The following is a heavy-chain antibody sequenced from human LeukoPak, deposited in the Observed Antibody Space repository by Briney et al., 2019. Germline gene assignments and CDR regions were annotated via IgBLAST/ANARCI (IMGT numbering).Heavy chain of an antibody. J-gene: IGHJ4*02. CDR3: AKAAAERCASIKCYPFDS. V-gene: IGHV3-9*01. Sequence: PGRSLRLSCAASGFTFDDYAMHWVRQAPGKGLEWVSGISWNSGSIGYADSVKGRFTISRDNAKNSLYLQMNSLRAEDTALYYCAKAAAERCASIKCYPFDSWGQGTLVAVSS. D-gene: IGHD1-1*01. CDR1: GFTFDDYA. CDR2: ISWNSGSI.